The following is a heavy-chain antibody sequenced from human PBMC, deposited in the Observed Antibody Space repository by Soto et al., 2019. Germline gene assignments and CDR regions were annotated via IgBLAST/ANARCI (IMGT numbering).Heavy chain of an antibody. Sequence: DSRKISCKASGYSFTSYWIGCVRQKPRKGLEWMGIIYPGDSDTRYSPSFQGQVTISADKSISTAYLQWSSLKASDTAMYYCARHGPYSSGWWDLYYYYGMDVWGQGTTVTV. D-gene: IGHD6-19*01. CDR1: GYSFTSYW. CDR2: IYPGDSDT. J-gene: IGHJ6*02. V-gene: IGHV5-51*01. CDR3: ARHGPYSSGWWDLYYYYGMDV.